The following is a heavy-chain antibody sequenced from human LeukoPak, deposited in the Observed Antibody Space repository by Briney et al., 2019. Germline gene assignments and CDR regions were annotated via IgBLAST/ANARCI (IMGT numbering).Heavy chain of an antibody. CDR2: IRSKAYGGTT. CDR3: TRDRITIFGVVYIFDY. Sequence: GGSLRLSCTASGLTFGDYAMSWVRQAPGKGLEWVGFIRSKAYGGTTEYAASVKGRFTISRDDSKSIAYLQMNSLKTEDTAVYYCTRDRITIFGVVYIFDYWGQGTLVTVSS. J-gene: IGHJ4*02. D-gene: IGHD3-3*01. CDR1: GLTFGDYA. V-gene: IGHV3-49*04.